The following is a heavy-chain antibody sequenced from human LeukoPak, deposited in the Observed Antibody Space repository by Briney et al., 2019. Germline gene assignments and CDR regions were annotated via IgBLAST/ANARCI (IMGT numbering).Heavy chain of an antibody. J-gene: IGHJ4*02. V-gene: IGHV3-7*03. Sequence: GGSLRLSCAASGFTFSSYWMSWVRQAPGKGLEWVANIKQDGSEKYYVDSMKGRFTISRDNAKNSLYLQMNSLRAEDTAVYYCARVGQLRHYYFDYWGQGTLVTVSS. CDR2: IKQDGSEK. CDR1: GFTFSSYW. CDR3: ARVGQLRHYYFDY. D-gene: IGHD2-2*01.